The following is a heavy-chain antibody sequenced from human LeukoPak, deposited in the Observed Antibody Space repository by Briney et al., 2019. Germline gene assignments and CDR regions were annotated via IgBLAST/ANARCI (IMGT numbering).Heavy chain of an antibody. V-gene: IGHV4-4*07. D-gene: IGHD3-9*01. J-gene: IGHJ6*02. Sequence: PSETLSLTCTVSGGSISSYYWSWIRQPAGKGLEWIGRIYTSGSTNYNPSLKSRVTMSVDTSKNQFSLKLGSVTAADTAVYYCATRTILTGYYSDYYYYGMDVWGQGTTVTVSS. CDR3: ATRTILTGYYSDYYYYGMDV. CDR1: GGSISSYY. CDR2: IYTSGST.